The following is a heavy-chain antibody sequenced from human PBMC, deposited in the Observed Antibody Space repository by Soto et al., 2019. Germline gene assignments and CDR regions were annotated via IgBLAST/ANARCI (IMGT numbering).Heavy chain of an antibody. CDR1: GYTLTELS. CDR3: ATSPYYYDSSGRDAFDI. D-gene: IGHD3-22*01. Sequence: ASVKVSCKVSGYTLTELSMHWVRQAPGKGLEWMGGFDPEDGETIYAQKFQGRVTMTEDTSTDTAYMELSSLRSEDTAVYYCATSPYYYDSSGRDAFDIWGQGTMVPVSS. J-gene: IGHJ3*02. CDR2: FDPEDGET. V-gene: IGHV1-24*01.